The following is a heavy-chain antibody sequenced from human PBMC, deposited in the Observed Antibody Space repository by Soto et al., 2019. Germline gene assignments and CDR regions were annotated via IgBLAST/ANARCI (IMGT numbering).Heavy chain of an antibody. J-gene: IGHJ4*02. CDR1: GGYISGYY. D-gene: IGHD3-10*01. Sequence: LSLTCTLSGGYISGYYWSWIRHPPGKGLEWIGYIYYSGSTNYNPSLKSRVTISVDTSKNQFSLKLSSVTAADTAVYYCARQVGALGDDSLTIGYWGQGTMVTVSS. CDR3: ARQVGALGDDSLTIGY. CDR2: IYYSGST. V-gene: IGHV4-59*01.